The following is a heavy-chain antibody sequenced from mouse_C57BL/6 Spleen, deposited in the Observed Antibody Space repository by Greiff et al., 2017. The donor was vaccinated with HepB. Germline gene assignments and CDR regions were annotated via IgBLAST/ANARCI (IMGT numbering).Heavy chain of an antibody. CDR3: TREVTAQATWFAY. J-gene: IGHJ3*01. Sequence: EVQLQQSGTVLARPGASVKMSCKTSGYTFTSYWMHWVKQRPGQGLEWIGAIYPGNSDTSYNQKFKGKAKLTAVTSASTAYMELSSLTNEDSAGYYCTREVTAQATWFAYWGQGTLVTVSA. CDR1: GYTFTSYW. D-gene: IGHD3-2*02. CDR2: IYPGNSDT. V-gene: IGHV1-5*01.